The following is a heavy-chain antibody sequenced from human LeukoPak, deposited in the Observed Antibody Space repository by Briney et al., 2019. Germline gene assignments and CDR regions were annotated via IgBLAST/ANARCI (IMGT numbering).Heavy chain of an antibody. D-gene: IGHD1-26*01. CDR2: IYYSGST. CDR3: ARQPLVGATTKSCYYYYGMDV. Sequence: SETLSLTCTVSGGSISSSSYYWGWIRQPPGKGLEWIGSIYYSGSTYYNPSLKSRVTISVDTSKNQFSLKLSSVTAADTAVYYCARQPLVGATTKSCYYYYGMDVWGQGTTVTVSS. J-gene: IGHJ6*02. CDR1: GGSISSSSYY. V-gene: IGHV4-39*01.